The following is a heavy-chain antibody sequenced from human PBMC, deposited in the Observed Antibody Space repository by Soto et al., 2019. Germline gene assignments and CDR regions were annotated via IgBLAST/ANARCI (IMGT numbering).Heavy chain of an antibody. CDR1: GFTFSSYW. Sequence: PGGSLRLSCAASGFTFSSYWMSWVRQAPGKGLEWVANIKQDGSEKYYVDSVKGRFTISRDNAKNSLYLQMNSLRAEDTAVYYCARESHLIAALFDYWGQGTLVTVSS. V-gene: IGHV3-7*01. CDR2: IKQDGSEK. CDR3: ARESHLIAALFDY. D-gene: IGHD6-13*01. J-gene: IGHJ4*02.